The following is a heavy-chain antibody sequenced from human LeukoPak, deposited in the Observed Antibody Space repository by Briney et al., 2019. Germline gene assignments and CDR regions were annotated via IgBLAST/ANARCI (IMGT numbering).Heavy chain of an antibody. J-gene: IGHJ3*02. Sequence: GRSLRLSCAASGFIFDDYAMHWVRQAPGKGLEWVSGISWNSGSIGYADSVKGRFTISRDNAKNSLYLQMNSLRAEDMALYYCTKAKIPSIGIVPLTIGDDAFDIWGQGTMVTVSS. D-gene: IGHD2/OR15-2a*01. CDR3: TKAKIPSIGIVPLTIGDDAFDI. CDR2: ISWNSGSI. V-gene: IGHV3-9*03. CDR1: GFIFDDYA.